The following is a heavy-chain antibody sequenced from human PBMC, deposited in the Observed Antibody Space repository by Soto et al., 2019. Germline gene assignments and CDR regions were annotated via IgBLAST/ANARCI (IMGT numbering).Heavy chain of an antibody. CDR1: GFSFGDYT. CDR3: AKDGIAWH. Sequence: PGGSVRLSCTASGFSFGDYTMHWVRQAPGKGLEWVSLITWDGINIEYADSVRGRFTISRDNSKNSLYLQMNGLRHEDTAFYYCAKDGIAWHWGQGTLVTVSS. CDR2: ITWDGINI. J-gene: IGHJ4*02. V-gene: IGHV3-43*01. D-gene: IGHD2-15*01.